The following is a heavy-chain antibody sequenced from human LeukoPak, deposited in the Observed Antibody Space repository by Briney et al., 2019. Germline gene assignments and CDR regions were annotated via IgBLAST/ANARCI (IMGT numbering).Heavy chain of an antibody. CDR1: GGSFSGYY. Sequence: SETLSLTCAVYGGSFSGYYWSWIRQPPGKGLEWIGEINHSGGTNYNPSLKSRVTISVDTSKNQFSLKLSSVTAADTAVYYCARGRRYYDSSGYYPWWGQGTLVTVSS. V-gene: IGHV4-34*01. CDR3: ARGRRYYDSSGYYPW. J-gene: IGHJ4*02. CDR2: INHSGGT. D-gene: IGHD3-22*01.